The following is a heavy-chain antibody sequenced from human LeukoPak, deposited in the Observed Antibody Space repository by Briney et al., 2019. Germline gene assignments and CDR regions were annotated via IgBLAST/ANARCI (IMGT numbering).Heavy chain of an antibody. CDR1: GGSISSYY. V-gene: IGHV4-59*01. J-gene: IGHJ4*02. CDR3: ARDGDYCSGGSCHV. D-gene: IGHD2-15*01. CDR2: IYYSGST. Sequence: PSETLSLTCTDSGGSISSYYWSWIRQPPGKGLEWIGYIYYSGSTNYNPSLKSRVTISVDTSKNQFSLKLSSVTAADTAVYYCARDGDYCSGGSCHVWGQGTLVTVSS.